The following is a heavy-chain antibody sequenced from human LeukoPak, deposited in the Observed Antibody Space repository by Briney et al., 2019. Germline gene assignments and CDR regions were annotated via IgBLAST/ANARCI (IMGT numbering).Heavy chain of an antibody. CDR1: GFRFSNYA. CDR3: AKKIVPSPGPNGFDF. Sequence: GGSLRLSCAASGFRFSNYAMSWVRQAPGKGLKGVSAISNSGGNTYYADSVKGRFTISRDNSKNTLYLQMDSLRAEDTAVYFCAKKIVPSPGPNGFDFWGQGTLVTVSS. J-gene: IGHJ4*02. CDR2: ISNSGGNT. D-gene: IGHD2-8*01. V-gene: IGHV3-23*01.